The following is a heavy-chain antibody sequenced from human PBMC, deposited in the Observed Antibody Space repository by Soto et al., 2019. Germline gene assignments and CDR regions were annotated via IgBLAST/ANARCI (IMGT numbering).Heavy chain of an antibody. CDR1: GFNFNTYT. CDR2: ISSKSAYI. Sequence: EVQLVESGGGLVKPGESLRLSCVGSGFNFNTYTMSWVRQAPGKGLEWVSSISSKSAYIYYADSVEGRFTVSRDNAKTSLYLQMTALRADDTAVYYCARVGRYYSESTESDWGQGTLVTVSS. V-gene: IGHV3-21*01. CDR3: ARVGRYYSESTESD. J-gene: IGHJ4*02. D-gene: IGHD3-22*01.